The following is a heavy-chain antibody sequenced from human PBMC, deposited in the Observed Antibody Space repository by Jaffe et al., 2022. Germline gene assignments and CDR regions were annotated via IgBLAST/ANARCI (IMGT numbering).Heavy chain of an antibody. CDR2: ISYDGSNK. V-gene: IGHV3-30*18. CDR3: AKVLPYSSGWYSRAFDI. D-gene: IGHD6-19*01. Sequence: QVQLVESGGGVVQPGRSLRLSCAASGFTFSSYGMHWVRQAPGKGLEWVAVISYDGSNKYYADSVKGRFTISRDNSKNTLYLQMNSLRAEDTAVYYCAKVLPYSSGWYSRAFDIWGQGTMVTVSS. J-gene: IGHJ3*02. CDR1: GFTFSSYG.